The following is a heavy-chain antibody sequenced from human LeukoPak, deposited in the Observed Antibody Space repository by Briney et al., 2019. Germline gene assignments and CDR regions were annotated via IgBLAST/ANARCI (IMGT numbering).Heavy chain of an antibody. CDR2: ISGSGGTT. CDR3: ARVGYFGGIDY. J-gene: IGHJ4*02. CDR1: GFTFSSYA. Sequence: GGSLRLSCAASGFTFSSYAMSWVRQAPGRGLEWVSGISGSGGTTYYADSVKGRFTISRDNSKKTVYLQMNSLRAEDTAVYYCARVGYFGGIDYWGQGTLVTVSS. V-gene: IGHV3-23*01. D-gene: IGHD2-15*01.